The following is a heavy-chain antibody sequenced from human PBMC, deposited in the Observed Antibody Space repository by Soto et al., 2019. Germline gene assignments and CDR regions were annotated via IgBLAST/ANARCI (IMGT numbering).Heavy chain of an antibody. CDR1: GGTFSSYA. V-gene: IGHV1-69*13. CDR2: IIPIFGTA. D-gene: IGHD2-15*01. CDR3: ARLDIVVLVAEVGYYYGLDV. Sequence: GASVKVSCKASGGTFSSYAISWVRQAPGQGLEWMGGIIPIFGTANYAQKFQGRVTITADESTSTAYMELSSLRSEDTAVYYCARLDIVVLVAEVGYYYGLDVWGHGTTVTVSS. J-gene: IGHJ6*02.